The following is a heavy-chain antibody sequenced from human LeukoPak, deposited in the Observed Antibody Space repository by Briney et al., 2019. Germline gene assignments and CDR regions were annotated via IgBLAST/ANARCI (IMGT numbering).Heavy chain of an antibody. J-gene: IGHJ3*02. CDR3: ARDPSSVYPDAFDI. D-gene: IGHD2-2*02. CDR1: GFTFSSYE. V-gene: IGHV3-48*03. Sequence: PGGSLRLSCAASGFTFSSYEMNWVRQAPGKGLEWVSYISSSGTTIYYADSVKGRFTISRDNAKDSLYLQMNSLRAEDTAVYYCARDPSSVYPDAFDIWGQGTMVTVSS. CDR2: ISSSGTTI.